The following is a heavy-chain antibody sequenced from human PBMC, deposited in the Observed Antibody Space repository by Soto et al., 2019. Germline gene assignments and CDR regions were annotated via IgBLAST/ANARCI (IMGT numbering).Heavy chain of an antibody. CDR3: GRDLAADCSGGSCHDY. CDR2: INAGNGNT. J-gene: IGHJ4*02. V-gene: IGHV1-3*01. Sequence: QVQLVQSGAEVKKPGASVKVSCKASGYTFTSYAMHWVRQAPGQRLEWMGWINAGNGNTKYSQNFQGRVTITRDTSASTAYMELSSLRSEDTAVYYCGRDLAADCSGGSCHDYWGQGTLVTVSS. CDR1: GYTFTSYA. D-gene: IGHD2-15*01.